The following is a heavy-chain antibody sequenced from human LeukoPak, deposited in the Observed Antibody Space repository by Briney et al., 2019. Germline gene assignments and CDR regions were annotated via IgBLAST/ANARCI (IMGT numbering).Heavy chain of an antibody. V-gene: IGHV4-61*02. J-gene: IGHJ4*02. Sequence: SETLSLTCTISGGSISSGSYYWSWIRQPAGKGLEWIGRTSTSGSTNYNPSLKSRVTISVDTSKNQFSLKLTSLTAADTAVYYCASRRGRYDYWGQGTLVTVSS. D-gene: IGHD5-24*01. CDR2: TSTSGST. CDR1: GGSISSGSYY. CDR3: ASRRGRYDY.